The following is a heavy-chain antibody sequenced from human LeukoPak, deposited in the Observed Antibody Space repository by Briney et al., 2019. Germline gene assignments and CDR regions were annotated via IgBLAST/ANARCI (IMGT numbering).Heavy chain of an antibody. D-gene: IGHD5-18*01. CDR1: GGSISSNYF. Sequence: SETLSLTCTVSGGSISSNYFWVWIRQPPGKGLEWIATIHYTGSTYYNPSLKSRVTMSADTSKNQFSLTLGSVSATDTAVYYCVSPRGFSYGYFDYWGQGTLVTVSS. J-gene: IGHJ4*02. V-gene: IGHV4-39*01. CDR3: VSPRGFSYGYFDY. CDR2: IHYTGST.